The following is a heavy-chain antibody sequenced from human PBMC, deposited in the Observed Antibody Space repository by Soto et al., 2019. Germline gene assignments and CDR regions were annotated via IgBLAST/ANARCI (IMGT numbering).Heavy chain of an antibody. D-gene: IGHD3-9*01. J-gene: IGHJ4*02. V-gene: IGHV4-39*01. Sequence: SETLSLTCSVFSWSPSSNSLYWGLIPQPPGKGLEWIGSIYYSGNTYYNPSLQTRVTISLDKSRSQFSLKLNSVTAADSAVYFCARLEGLATISYYFDFWGPGAMVTVSS. CDR1: SWSPSSNSLY. CDR2: IYYSGNT. CDR3: ARLEGLATISYYFDF.